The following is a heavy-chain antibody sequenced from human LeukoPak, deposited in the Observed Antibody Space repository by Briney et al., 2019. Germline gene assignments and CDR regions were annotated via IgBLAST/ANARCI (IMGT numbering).Heavy chain of an antibody. J-gene: IGHJ5*02. CDR1: APGFSSFV. CDR2: ISPYTGHT. V-gene: IGHV1-18*04. Sequence: ASVKVSCKTYAPGFSSFVIAWVRQAPGQGLEWLGWISPYTGHTNYEPKFRGRVTMTTDTPTRTVYMDLRSLRSDDTAVYYCARGQVDTTMIIGGWFDHWGQGTLVIVSS. D-gene: IGHD5-18*01. CDR3: ARGQVDTTMIIGGWFDH.